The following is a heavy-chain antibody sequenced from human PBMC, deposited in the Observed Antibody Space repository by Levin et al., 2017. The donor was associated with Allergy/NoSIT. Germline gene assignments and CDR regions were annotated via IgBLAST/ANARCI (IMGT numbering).Heavy chain of an antibody. Sequence: SSETLSLTCAVSGGSISGRNWWTWVRQPPGKGLEWIGEIYHSGSTNYNPSLKSRVTIAVDKSKNQFSLNLGSVTAADTAVYYCARGHSYDTSTYTLNAFDVWGQGTMVTVSS. CDR1: GGSISGRNW. CDR3: ARGHSYDTSTYTLNAFDV. CDR2: IYHSGST. J-gene: IGHJ3*01. D-gene: IGHD3-16*01. V-gene: IGHV4-4*02.